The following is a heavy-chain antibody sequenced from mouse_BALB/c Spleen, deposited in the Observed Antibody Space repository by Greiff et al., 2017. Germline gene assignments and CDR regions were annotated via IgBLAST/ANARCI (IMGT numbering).Heavy chain of an antibody. D-gene: IGHD2-3*01. CDR3: ARRAYDGYPFAY. Sequence: VQLQQSGAELVKPGASVKLSCKTSGYTFTSYWIQWVKQRPGQGLGWIGEIFPGTGTTYYNEKFKGKATLTIDTSSSTAYMQLSSLTSEDSAVYFCARRAYDGYPFAYWGQGTLVTVSA. CDR2: IFPGTGTT. CDR1: GYTFTSYW. J-gene: IGHJ3*01. V-gene: IGHV1S132*01.